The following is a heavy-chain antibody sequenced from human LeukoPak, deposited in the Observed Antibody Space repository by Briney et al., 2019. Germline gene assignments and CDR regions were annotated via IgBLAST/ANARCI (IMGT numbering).Heavy chain of an antibody. J-gene: IGHJ4*02. V-gene: IGHV4-34*01. D-gene: IGHD2-15*01. Sequence: SETLSLTCAVYGGSFSGYYWSWIRQPPGKGLEWIGEIDHSGSTNYNPSLKSRVTISLDTSKNQFSLKMSSVTAADMAVYYCARGSLGVAADYWGQGTLVTVSS. CDR3: ARGSLGVAADY. CDR1: GGSFSGYY. CDR2: IDHSGST.